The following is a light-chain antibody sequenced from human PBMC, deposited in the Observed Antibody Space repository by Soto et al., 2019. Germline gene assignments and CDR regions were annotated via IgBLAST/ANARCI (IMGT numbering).Light chain of an antibody. Sequence: DIQMTQSPSSLSASVGDRVTIACRASQGISNYLAWFQQKPGKVPKLLIFGASALQSGVPSRFSGSGSGTDFTLTIGSLQPEDVATYYCQTYDTAPAWAFGQGTRVEIK. J-gene: IGKJ1*01. V-gene: IGKV1-27*01. CDR1: QGISNY. CDR3: QTYDTAPAWA. CDR2: GAS.